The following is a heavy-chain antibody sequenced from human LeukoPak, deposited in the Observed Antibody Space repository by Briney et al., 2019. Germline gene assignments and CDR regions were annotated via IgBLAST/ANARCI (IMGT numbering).Heavy chain of an antibody. CDR3: ARDTPGEESH. V-gene: IGHV3-7*01. D-gene: IGHD2-2*01. CDR1: GFTFSDYY. Sequence: GGSLRLSCAASGFTFSDYYMSWIRQAPGKGLEWVANIKQDGSEEHYVDSVKGRYTISRDNAENSLYLQMNSLRAEDTAVYYCARDTPGEESHWGQGTLVTVSS. CDR2: IKQDGSEE. J-gene: IGHJ4*02.